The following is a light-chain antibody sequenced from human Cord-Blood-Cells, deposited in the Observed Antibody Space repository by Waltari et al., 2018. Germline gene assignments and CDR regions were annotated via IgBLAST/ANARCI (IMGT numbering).Light chain of an antibody. J-gene: IGKJ5*01. V-gene: IGKV3-11*01. CDR3: QQRSNWPPIT. CDR2: DAS. Sequence: MLLTQSPATLSLSPDERAPLPCRASQSVSSYLAWYQQKPCQAPRLLIYDASNRATGIPARFSGSGSGTDFTLTISSLEPEDFAVYYCQQRSNWPPITFGQGTRLEIK. CDR1: QSVSSY.